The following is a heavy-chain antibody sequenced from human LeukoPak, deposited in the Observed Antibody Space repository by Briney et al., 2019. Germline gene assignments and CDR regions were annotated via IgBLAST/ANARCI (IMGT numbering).Heavy chain of an antibody. J-gene: IGHJ4*02. CDR1: GGSISRSSYY. CDR2: IYYSGST. V-gene: IGHV4-39*01. CDR3: ARHFWELHLFDY. D-gene: IGHD1-26*01. Sequence: PSETLSVTCTVSGGSISRSSYYWGWIRQPPGKGLEWIGSIYYSGSTYYNPSLKSRVTISVGTSKNQFSLKLSSVTAADTAVYYCARHFWELHLFDYWGQGTLVTVSS.